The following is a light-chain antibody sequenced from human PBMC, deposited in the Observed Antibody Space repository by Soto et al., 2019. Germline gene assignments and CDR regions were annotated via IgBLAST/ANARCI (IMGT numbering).Light chain of an antibody. CDR3: SSYTSISTLVV. CDR1: SSDVGGYNY. Sequence: QSALTQPASVSGSPGQSITISCTGTSSDVGGYNYDSWYQQHPGKAPKLMIYEVSNRPSGVSNRFSGSKSGNTASLTISGLQAEDEADYYCSSYTSISTLVVFGGGTKVTVL. CDR2: EVS. V-gene: IGLV2-14*01. J-gene: IGLJ2*01.